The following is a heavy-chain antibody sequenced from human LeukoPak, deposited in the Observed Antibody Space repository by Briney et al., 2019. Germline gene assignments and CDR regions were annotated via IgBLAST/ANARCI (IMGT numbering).Heavy chain of an antibody. V-gene: IGHV1-69*13. Sequence: SVKVSCKASGGTFSSYAISWVRQAPGQGLEWMGGIIPIFGTANYAQKFQGRVTITADESTSTAYMELSSLRSEDTAVYYCARFAIFGVVIPLGYYYGIDVWGQGTTVTVSS. CDR1: GGTFSSYA. CDR2: IIPIFGTA. CDR3: ARFAIFGVVIPLGYYYGIDV. J-gene: IGHJ6*02. D-gene: IGHD3-3*01.